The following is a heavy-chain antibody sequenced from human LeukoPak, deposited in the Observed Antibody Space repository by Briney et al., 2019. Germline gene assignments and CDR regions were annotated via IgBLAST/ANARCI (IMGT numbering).Heavy chain of an antibody. V-gene: IGHV3-49*04. J-gene: IGHJ4*02. Sequence: GGSLRLSCTASGFTFGDHAMSWVRQAPGKGLEWLGFIRSKAYGGTTEYAASAKGRFTISRDDSKSIAYLQMNSLTTEDTAVYYCARYFDSSGNFHVRFDYWGQGTLVTVSS. CDR2: IRSKAYGGTT. CDR1: GFTFGDHA. CDR3: ARYFDSSGNFHVRFDY. D-gene: IGHD3-22*01.